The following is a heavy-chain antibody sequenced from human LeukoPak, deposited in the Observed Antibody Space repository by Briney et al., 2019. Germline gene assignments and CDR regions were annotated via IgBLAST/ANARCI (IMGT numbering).Heavy chain of an antibody. CDR1: GGSISSGSYY. CDR3: ARHLTMVRGVIIRSKNNWFDP. V-gene: IGHV4-61*02. J-gene: IGHJ5*02. CDR2: IYTSGST. D-gene: IGHD3-10*01. Sequence: SETLSLTCTVSGGSISSGSYYWSWIRQPAGKGLEWIGRIYTSGSTNYNPSLKSRVTISVDTSKNQFSLKLSSVTAADTAVYYCARHLTMVRGVIIRSKNNWFDPWGQGTLVTVSS.